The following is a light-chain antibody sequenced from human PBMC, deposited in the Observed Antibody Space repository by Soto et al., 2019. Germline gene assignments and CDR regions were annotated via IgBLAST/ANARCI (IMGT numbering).Light chain of an antibody. CDR2: DSN. V-gene: IGLV1-40*01. Sequence: QSVLTQPPSVSGAPGQRVTISCTGTSSNIGAGQDVHWYRQLPGAAPKFLISDSNNRASGVPDRFSVSKSGASASLAITGLRAEDEAVYYCASYAGNSRYVFGTGTKVTVL. CDR3: ASYAGNSRYV. J-gene: IGLJ1*01. CDR1: SSNIGAGQD.